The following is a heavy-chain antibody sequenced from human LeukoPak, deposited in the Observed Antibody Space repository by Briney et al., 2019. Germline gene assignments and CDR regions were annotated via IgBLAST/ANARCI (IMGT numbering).Heavy chain of an antibody. Sequence: PGGSLRLSCAASGFTFSSYSMNWVRQAPGKGLEWVSSISSSSSYIYYADSVKGRFTISRDNAKNSLYLQMNSLRAEDTALYYCAKDIKRQWLVERGNFDYWGQGTLVTVSS. J-gene: IGHJ4*02. D-gene: IGHD6-19*01. CDR2: ISSSSSYI. CDR1: GFTFSSYS. CDR3: AKDIKRQWLVERGNFDY. V-gene: IGHV3-21*04.